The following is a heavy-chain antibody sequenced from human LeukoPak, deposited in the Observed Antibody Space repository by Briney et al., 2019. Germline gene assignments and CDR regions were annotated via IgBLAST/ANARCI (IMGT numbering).Heavy chain of an antibody. CDR3: ATTYYYGSGTYSLVY. Sequence: SETLSLTCTVSGGSISSYYWSWIQQPPGKGLEWIGYIYYSGSTKYNPSLKSRVTISEDTSKNQFSLKLSSVTAADTAVYYCATTYYYGSGTYSLVYWGQGTLVTVSS. J-gene: IGHJ4*02. CDR1: GGSISSYY. CDR2: IYYSGST. D-gene: IGHD3-10*01. V-gene: IGHV4-59*01.